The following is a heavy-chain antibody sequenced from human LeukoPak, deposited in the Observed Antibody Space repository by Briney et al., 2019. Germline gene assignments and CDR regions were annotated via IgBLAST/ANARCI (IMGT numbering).Heavy chain of an antibody. CDR2: ISGSGGST. D-gene: IGHD3-10*01. Sequence: GESLRLSCAASGFTFSSYAMSWVRQAPGKGLEWVSAISGSGGSTYYADSAKGRFTISRDNSKNTLYLQMNSLRAEDTAVYYCAKGDDYYGSGSYYLDYWGQGTLVTVSS. J-gene: IGHJ4*02. CDR1: GFTFSSYA. V-gene: IGHV3-23*01. CDR3: AKGDDYYGSGSYYLDY.